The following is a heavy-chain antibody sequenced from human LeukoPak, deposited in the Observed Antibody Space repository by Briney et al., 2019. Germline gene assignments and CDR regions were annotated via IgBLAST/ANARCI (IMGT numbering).Heavy chain of an antibody. Sequence: ASVKVSCKASGGTFSSYAISWVRQAPGQGLEWMGGIIPIFGTANYAQKFQGRVTITADESTSTAYMELSSLRSEHTAVYYCARGHSDDYGDYGPHIDYWGQGTLVTVSS. V-gene: IGHV1-69*13. CDR2: IIPIFGTA. D-gene: IGHD4-17*01. J-gene: IGHJ4*02. CDR3: ARGHSDDYGDYGPHIDY. CDR1: GGTFSSYA.